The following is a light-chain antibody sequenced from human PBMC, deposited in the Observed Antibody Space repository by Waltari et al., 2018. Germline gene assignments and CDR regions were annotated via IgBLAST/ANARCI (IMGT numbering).Light chain of an antibody. V-gene: IGLV3-25*03. CDR3: LSADIGGTQGV. J-gene: IGLJ2*01. CDR2: KDT. Sequence: SYELTKPPSVSVSPGESAQLHCSGDARPTQAAYLYRQTPGQAPVVVIYKDTLRPSGVPERFSGSSSGTTVPLTISGVQAEDEADYYCLSADIGGTQGVFGGGTKLTVL. CDR1: ARPTQA.